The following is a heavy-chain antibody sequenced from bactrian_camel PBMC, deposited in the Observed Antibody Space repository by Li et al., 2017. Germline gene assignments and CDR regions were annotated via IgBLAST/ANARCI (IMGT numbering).Heavy chain of an antibody. V-gene: IGHV3S25*01. CDR1: GDTIGRYW. Sequence: QLVESGGGSVQVGGSLTLSCVASGDTIGRYWMHWVRQGPGKGLEWVSSSSSGALSLVYADSVKGRFTISRDNAKNTVYLQMNSLKSEDTALYYCTTAGTWTYFEYNYWGQGTQVTVS. J-gene: IGHJ4*01. CDR2: SSSGALSL. CDR3: TTAGTWTYFEYNY. D-gene: IGHD1*01.